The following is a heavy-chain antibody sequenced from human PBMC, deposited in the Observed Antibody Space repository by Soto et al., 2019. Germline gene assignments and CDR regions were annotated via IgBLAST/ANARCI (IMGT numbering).Heavy chain of an antibody. Sequence: GESLKISCXASGYIIKNYWIGWVRQMPGQGLEWMGIIFPGDSDTRYSPSFQGHVTISVDKSISTAYVQWSSLKASDSAIYYCFRGGVTSRTFDYWGQGTLVTVSS. J-gene: IGHJ4*02. CDR1: GYIIKNYW. V-gene: IGHV5-51*01. CDR2: IFPGDSDT. D-gene: IGHD3-16*01. CDR3: FRGGVTSRTFDY.